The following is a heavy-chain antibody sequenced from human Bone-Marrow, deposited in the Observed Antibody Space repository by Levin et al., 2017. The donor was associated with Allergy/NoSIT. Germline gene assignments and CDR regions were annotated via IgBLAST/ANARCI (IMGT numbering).Heavy chain of an antibody. Sequence: PPGGSLRLSCAASEFTVSNNYMTWVRQAPGKGLEWVSLIYSGGSTHYADSVRGRFTISRDNSKNTLFLQMNSLRVEDTAVYYCARYSSHDHWGQGTLVTVSS. CDR1: EFTVSNNY. CDR2: IYSGGST. CDR3: ARYSSHDH. D-gene: IGHD6-19*01. V-gene: IGHV3-53*01. J-gene: IGHJ4*02.